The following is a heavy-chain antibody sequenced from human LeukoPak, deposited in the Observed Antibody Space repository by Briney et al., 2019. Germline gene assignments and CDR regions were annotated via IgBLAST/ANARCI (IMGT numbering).Heavy chain of an antibody. D-gene: IGHD3-9*01. J-gene: IGHJ3*01. Sequence: GGSLRLSCAASGFTVSSNYMNWVRQAPGKGLEWVSVIYSGGSAYYADSVKGRFTISRDNSKNTLYLQMNSLRADDTAVYYCASQRRVDLGFAFNLWGQGTMVTVSS. CDR1: GFTVSSNY. CDR3: ASQRRVDLGFAFNL. CDR2: IYSGGSA. V-gene: IGHV3-66*04.